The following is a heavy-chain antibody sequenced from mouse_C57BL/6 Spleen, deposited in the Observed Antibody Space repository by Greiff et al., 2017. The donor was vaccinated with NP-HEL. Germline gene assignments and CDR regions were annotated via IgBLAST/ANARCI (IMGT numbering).Heavy chain of an antibody. CDR1: GYTFTSYW. CDR3: ARANSSGEFAY. D-gene: IGHD3-2*02. CDR2: IDPSDSET. J-gene: IGHJ3*01. Sequence: QVQLQQPGAELVRPGSSVKLSCKASGYTFTSYWMHWVKQRPIQGLEWIGNIDPSDSETHYNQKFKDKATLTVDKSSSTAYMQLSSLTSEDSAVYYCARANSSGEFAYWGQGTLVTVSA. V-gene: IGHV1-52*01.